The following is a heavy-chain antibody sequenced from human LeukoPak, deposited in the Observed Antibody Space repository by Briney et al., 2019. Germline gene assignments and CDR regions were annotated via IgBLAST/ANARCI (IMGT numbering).Heavy chain of an antibody. D-gene: IGHD6-19*01. Sequence: SETLSLTCPVSGASISSYYWSWIRQPPGGGLEWDGYIYYSGSTNYNPSLKSRVPISVDTSKNQFSLKLSSVTAADTAVYYCAREYSSGWFKLWGQGTLVTVSS. J-gene: IGHJ4*02. CDR3: AREYSSGWFKL. CDR2: IYYSGST. V-gene: IGHV4-59*01. CDR1: GASISSYY.